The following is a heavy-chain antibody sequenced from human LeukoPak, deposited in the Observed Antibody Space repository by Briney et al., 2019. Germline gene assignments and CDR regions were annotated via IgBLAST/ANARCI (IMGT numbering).Heavy chain of an antibody. V-gene: IGHV3-23*01. CDR1: GFTFSSYA. J-gene: IGHJ3*02. CDR3: AKHLRGNVAATRYDAFDI. Sequence: GGSLRLSCSASGFTFSSYAMSWVRQAPGRGLEWVSAISGSGGSTYYADSVKGRFTISRDNSKNTLDLQMNSRRAEDTGVYSCAKHLRGNVAATRYDAFDIWGQGTMVTVSS. D-gene: IGHD2-15*01. CDR2: ISGSGGST.